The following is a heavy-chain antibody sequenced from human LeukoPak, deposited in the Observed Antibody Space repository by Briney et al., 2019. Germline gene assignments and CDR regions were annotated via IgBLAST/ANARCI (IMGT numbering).Heavy chain of an antibody. J-gene: IGHJ4*02. CDR2: MYHSGST. D-gene: IGHD3-22*01. Sequence: SQTLSLTCTVSGGSITTGGHYWSWIRHPPGKGLEWIGYMYHSGSTYYNPALKSRVTISVDTSKNQFSLKLTSVTAADTAVYYCARVSYYGSAGYSKYYFDKWGQGTLVTVSS. V-gene: IGHV4-31*03. CDR1: GGSITTGGHY. CDR3: ARVSYYGSAGYSKYYFDK.